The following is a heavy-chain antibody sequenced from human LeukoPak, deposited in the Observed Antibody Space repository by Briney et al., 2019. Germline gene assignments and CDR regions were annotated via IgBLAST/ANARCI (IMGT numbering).Heavy chain of an antibody. D-gene: IGHD2-2*01. CDR1: GGTFSSYA. J-gene: IGHJ6*03. CDR2: IIPIFGTA. V-gene: IGHV1-69*06. CDR3: ARNHRSEYQLPPYYYYYYMDV. Sequence: SVKVSCKASGGTFSSYAISWVRQAPGQGLEWMGRIIPIFGTANYAQKFQGRVTITADKSTSTAYMELSSLRSEDTAVYYCARNHRSEYQLPPYYYYYYMDVWGKGTTVTVSS.